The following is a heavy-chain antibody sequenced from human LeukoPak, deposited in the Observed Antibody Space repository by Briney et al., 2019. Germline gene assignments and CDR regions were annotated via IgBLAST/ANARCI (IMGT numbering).Heavy chain of an antibody. V-gene: IGHV4-59*01. CDR2: IYYSGST. CDR3: ARQGVDYYYYYGMDV. CDR1: GGPISSYY. D-gene: IGHD3-3*01. J-gene: IGHJ6*02. Sequence: SETLSLTCTVSGGPISSYYWSWIRQPPGKGLEWIGYIYYSGSTNYNPSLKSRVTISVDTSKNQFSLKLSSVTAADTAVYYCARQGVDYYYYYGMDVWGQGTTVTVSS.